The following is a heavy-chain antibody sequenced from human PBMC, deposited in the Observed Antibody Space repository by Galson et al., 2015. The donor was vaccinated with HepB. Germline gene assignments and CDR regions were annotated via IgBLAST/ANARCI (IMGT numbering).Heavy chain of an antibody. D-gene: IGHD1/OR15-1a*01. CDR2: IDPSDSYT. CDR1: GYNLTNHW. V-gene: IGHV5-10-1*01. Sequence: SGAEVKKPGESLRISCKGSGYNLTNHWISWVRQMPGKGLEWMGTIDPSDSYTNYSPSFQGHVTISADKSISTAYLQWSSLKASDTAIYYCARQMAGTKFDYWGQGTLVTVSS. CDR3: ARQMAGTKFDY. J-gene: IGHJ4*02.